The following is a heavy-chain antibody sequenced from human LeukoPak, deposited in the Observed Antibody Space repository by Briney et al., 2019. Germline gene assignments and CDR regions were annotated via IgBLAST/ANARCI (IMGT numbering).Heavy chain of an antibody. CDR3: ARVRATYLDY. Sequence: SETLSLTCTGSGGSISSGSYYWSWIRQPAGKGLEWIGRIYTSGSTNYNPSLKSRVTISVDTSKNQFSLKLSSVTAADTAVYYCARVRATYLDYLGQGTLVTVSS. V-gene: IGHV4-61*02. J-gene: IGHJ4*02. CDR1: GGSISSGSYY. D-gene: IGHD2-15*01. CDR2: IYTSGST.